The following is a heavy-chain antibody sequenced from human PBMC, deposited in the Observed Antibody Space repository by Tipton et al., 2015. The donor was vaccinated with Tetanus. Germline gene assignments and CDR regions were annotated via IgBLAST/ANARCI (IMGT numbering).Heavy chain of an antibody. CDR2: IYSGGST. J-gene: IGHJ6*02. D-gene: IGHD4-11*01. CDR1: GFTVSSNY. CDR3: ARSNSEEDYYYYGMDV. Sequence: SLRLSCAASGFTVSSNYMSWVRQAPGKGLEWVSVIYSGGSTYYADSVKGRFTISRDNSKDTLYLQMNSLRAEDTAVYYCARSNSEEDYYYYGMDVWGQGTTVTVSS. V-gene: IGHV3-66*01.